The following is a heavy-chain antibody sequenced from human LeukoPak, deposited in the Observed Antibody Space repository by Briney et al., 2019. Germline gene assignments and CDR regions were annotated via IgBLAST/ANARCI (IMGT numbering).Heavy chain of an antibody. V-gene: IGHV5-51*01. CDR1: GSSFTSYW. D-gene: IGHD6-19*01. Sequence: PGESLKISCQGSGSSFTSYWIGWVRQLPGKGLEWMGIIYPGDSDTRYSPSFQGQVTISADKSISTAYLQWSSLKASDTAVYYCARQPLAVAGTALDYWGQGTLVTVSS. CDR2: IYPGDSDT. J-gene: IGHJ4*02. CDR3: ARQPLAVAGTALDY.